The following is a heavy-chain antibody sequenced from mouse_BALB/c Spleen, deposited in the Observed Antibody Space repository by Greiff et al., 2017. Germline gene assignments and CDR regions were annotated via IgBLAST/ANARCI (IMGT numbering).Heavy chain of an antibody. CDR2: ISDGGSYT. D-gene: IGHD2-14*01. CDR1: GFTFSDYY. CDR3: ARDWVRRGAMDY. J-gene: IGHJ4*01. V-gene: IGHV5-4*02. Sequence: EVNVVESGGGLVKPGGSLKLSCAASGFTFSDYYMYWVRQTPEKRLEWVATISDGGSYTYYPDSVKGRFTISRDNAKNNLYLQMSSLKSEDTAMYYCARDWVRRGAMDYWGQGTSVTVSS.